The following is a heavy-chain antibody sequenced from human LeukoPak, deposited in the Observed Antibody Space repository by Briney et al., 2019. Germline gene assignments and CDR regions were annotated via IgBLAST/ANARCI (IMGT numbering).Heavy chain of an antibody. V-gene: IGHV4-59*01. CDR1: GGSITNYY. CDR2: IYYSGST. Sequence: SETLSLTCTVSGGSITNYYWTWIRQPPGKGLEWIGYIYYSGSTNYNPSLKSRVTISVDTSKNQFSLKLRSVTAADTAVYYCARAYCSGGSCYSSRGMFDPWGQGTLVTVSS. CDR3: ARAYCSGGSCYSSRGMFDP. D-gene: IGHD2-15*01. J-gene: IGHJ5*02.